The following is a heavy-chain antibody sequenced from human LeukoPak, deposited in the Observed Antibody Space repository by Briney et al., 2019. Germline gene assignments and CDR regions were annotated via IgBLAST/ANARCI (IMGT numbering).Heavy chain of an antibody. D-gene: IGHD3-9*01. CDR2: ITYDGSNK. CDR3: ARGLDSFDY. Sequence: QPGRSLRLSCAASGFTFSSYAMHWVRQAPGKGLEWVAVITYDGSNKYYADSVKGRFTISRDNAKNSLYLQMNSLRAEDTAVYYCARGLDSFDYWGQGTLVTVSS. CDR1: GFTFSSYA. V-gene: IGHV3-30-3*01. J-gene: IGHJ4*02.